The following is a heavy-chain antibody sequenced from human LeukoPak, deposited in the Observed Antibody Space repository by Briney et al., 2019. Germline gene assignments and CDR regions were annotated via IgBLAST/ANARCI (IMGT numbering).Heavy chain of an antibody. CDR2: ISSTSSYI. CDR1: GFTFSSYG. CDR3: AREGGDGYNLGAFDI. V-gene: IGHV3-21*06. J-gene: IGHJ3*02. D-gene: IGHD5-24*01. Sequence: GGSLRLSCAASGFTFSSYGMPWVRQAPGKGLEWVSAISSTSSYIYYADSVKGRFTISRDNAKSLLYLEMNSLRAEDTAVYYCAREGGDGYNLGAFDIWGQGAMVTVSS.